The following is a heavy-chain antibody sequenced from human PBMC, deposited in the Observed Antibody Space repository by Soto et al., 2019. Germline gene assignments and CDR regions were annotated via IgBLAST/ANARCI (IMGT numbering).Heavy chain of an antibody. V-gene: IGHV2-26*01. J-gene: IGHJ6*03. CDR1: GFSLSNGKVG. CDR3: ARILFGRSVAGGYFYMDV. Sequence: HVTLKESGPVLVKPTETLTLTCTVSGFSLSNGKVGVSWIRQPPGKALEWLAHIFSNDEKSYRTSLNIRLTISEDTSKSQVFLTMTNVDPVDTATYYCARILFGRSVAGGYFYMDVWGKGTTVTVSS. D-gene: IGHD6-19*01. CDR2: IFSNDEK.